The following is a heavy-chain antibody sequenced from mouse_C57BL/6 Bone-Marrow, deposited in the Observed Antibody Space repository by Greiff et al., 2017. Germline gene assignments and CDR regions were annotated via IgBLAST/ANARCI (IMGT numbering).Heavy chain of an antibody. J-gene: IGHJ2*01. D-gene: IGHD2-4*01. Sequence: QVQLQQPGAELVKPGASVKLSCKASGYTFTSYWMQWVKQRPGQGLEWIGEIDPSDSYTNYNQKFKGKATLTVYTSSSTAYMQLSSLTSEDSAVYYCARRNDYDKKGYYFDYWGQGTTLTVSS. CDR3: ARRNDYDKKGYYFDY. V-gene: IGHV1-50*01. CDR1: GYTFTSYW. CDR2: IDPSDSYT.